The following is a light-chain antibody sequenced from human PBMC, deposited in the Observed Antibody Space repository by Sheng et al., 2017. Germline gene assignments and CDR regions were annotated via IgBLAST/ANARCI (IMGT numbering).Light chain of an antibody. CDR2: KAS. CDR1: QSITNW. Sequence: DIQMTQSPSTLSASVGDRVTITCRASQSITNWLAWYQQKVGKAPKLLIYKASNLESGVPSRFSGSGSGTEFTLTISSLQPDDFATYYCQQYNGYPYTFGHGDQAGDQT. J-gene: IGKJ2*01. V-gene: IGKV1-5*03. CDR3: QQYNGYPYT.